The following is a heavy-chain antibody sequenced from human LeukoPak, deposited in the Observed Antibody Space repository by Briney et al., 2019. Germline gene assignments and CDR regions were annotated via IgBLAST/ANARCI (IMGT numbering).Heavy chain of an antibody. CDR2: IYYSGGT. CDR1: GASITNYY. D-gene: IGHD6-13*01. Sequence: PSETLSLTCTVSGASITNYYWSWIRQPPGKGLEWIGFIYYSGGTNYNPSLKSRVTISLDMSKNQFSLNLSSVTAADTAVYYCARGEAASKSSSSWYADYWGQGTLVTVSS. CDR3: ARGEAASKSSSSWYADY. J-gene: IGHJ4*02. V-gene: IGHV4-59*01.